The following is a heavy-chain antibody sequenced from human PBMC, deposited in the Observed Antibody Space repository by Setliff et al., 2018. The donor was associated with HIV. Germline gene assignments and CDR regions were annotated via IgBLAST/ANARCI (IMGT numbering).Heavy chain of an antibody. D-gene: IGHD3-10*01. CDR3: ARMVIQFGDYHFDD. J-gene: IGHJ4*02. Sequence: PSETLSLTCSVSGVSITNNYWTWIRQPPGKGLEWIGFIYYSGTTNYNPSLKSRVTMSLDTSKNQFSLEVNFLSSADTAVYYCARMVIQFGDYHFDDWGQGALVTVSS. V-gene: IGHV4-59*01. CDR2: IYYSGTT. CDR1: GVSITNNY.